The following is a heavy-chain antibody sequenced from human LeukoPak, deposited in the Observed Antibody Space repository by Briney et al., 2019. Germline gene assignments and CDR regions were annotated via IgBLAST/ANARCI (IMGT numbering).Heavy chain of an antibody. CDR3: ARDGISGTPEFDY. Sequence: KPSETLSLTCTVSGGSISSSSYYWGWIRQPPGKGLEWIGYIHYSGSTKNNPSLKSRVTISVDTSKNQFSLKLSSVTAADTAVYYCARDGISGTPEFDYWGQGTLVTVSS. CDR1: GGSISSSSYY. J-gene: IGHJ4*02. V-gene: IGHV4-61*01. CDR2: IHYSGST. D-gene: IGHD1-20*01.